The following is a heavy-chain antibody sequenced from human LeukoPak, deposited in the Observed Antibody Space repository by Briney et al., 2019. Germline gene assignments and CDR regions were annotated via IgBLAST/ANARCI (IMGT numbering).Heavy chain of an antibody. Sequence: SQTLSLTCAISGDSVSSNSAAWNWIRQSPSRGLEWLGRTNYRAKRYNDYAVSVKSRITINPDTSKNQFSLQLNCVTPGDTAVYYCARDSRSLKHYYGSGGLDYWGQGTLVTVSS. CDR1: GDSVSSNSAA. CDR3: ARDSRSLKHYYGSGGLDY. CDR2: TNYRAKRYN. D-gene: IGHD3-10*01. J-gene: IGHJ4*02. V-gene: IGHV6-1*01.